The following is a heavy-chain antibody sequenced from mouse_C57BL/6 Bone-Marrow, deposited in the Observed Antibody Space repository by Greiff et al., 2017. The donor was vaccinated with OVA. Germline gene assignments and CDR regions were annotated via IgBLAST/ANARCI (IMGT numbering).Heavy chain of an antibody. CDR3: ASYYYGSSLNYYAMGY. CDR2: IDPANGNT. CDR1: GFNIKNTY. J-gene: IGHJ4*01. V-gene: IGHV14-3*01. D-gene: IGHD1-1*01. Sequence: VQLQQSVAELVRPGASVKLSCTASGFNIKNTYMHWVKQRPEQGLEWIGRIDPANGNTKYAPKFQGKATLTADTSSNTAYLQLSSLTSEDTAIYYCASYYYGSSLNYYAMGYWGQGTSVTVSS.